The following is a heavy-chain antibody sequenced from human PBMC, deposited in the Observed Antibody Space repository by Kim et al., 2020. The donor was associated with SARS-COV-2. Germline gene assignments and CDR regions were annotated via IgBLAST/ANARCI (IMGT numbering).Heavy chain of an antibody. D-gene: IGHD6-13*01. CDR1: GYSFSTYW. V-gene: IGHV5-51*01. CDR3: ARSPLYSISSSQGNWIDP. J-gene: IGHJ5*02. CDR2: IYPGDSDT. Sequence: GESLKISCKGSGYSFSTYWIAWVRQMPGKGLEWMGIIYPGDSDTRYSPSFQGQVTISADKSISTAYLQWSSLKASDTAMYYCARSPLYSISSSQGNWIDPWGQGTLVIVSS.